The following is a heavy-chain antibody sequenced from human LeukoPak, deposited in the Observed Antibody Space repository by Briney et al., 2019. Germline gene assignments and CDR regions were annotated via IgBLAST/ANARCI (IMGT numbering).Heavy chain of an antibody. V-gene: IGHV3-74*01. D-gene: IGHD1-26*01. Sequence: GGSLRLSCAASGFTFSSSWMYWVRQAPGKGLVWVSRINSDESITTYADSVKGRFTISRDNSKKTLYLQMNSLRDDDTAVYYCVRGVGVSRFNYFDPWGQGTLVTVSS. J-gene: IGHJ5*02. CDR2: INSDESIT. CDR3: VRGVGVSRFNYFDP. CDR1: GFTFSSSW.